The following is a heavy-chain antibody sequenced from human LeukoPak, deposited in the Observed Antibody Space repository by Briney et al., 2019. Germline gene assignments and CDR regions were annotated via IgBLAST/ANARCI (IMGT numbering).Heavy chain of an antibody. D-gene: IGHD6-19*01. CDR3: ARVQWLDYFDY. J-gene: IGHJ4*02. V-gene: IGHV1-3*01. CDR2: INAGNGNT. Sequence: ASVNVSCKASGYTFTSYAMHWVRQAPGQRLEWMGWINAGNGNTKYSQKFQGRVTITRDTSASTAYMELSSLRSEDTAVYYCARVQWLDYFDYWGQGTLVTVSS. CDR1: GYTFTSYA.